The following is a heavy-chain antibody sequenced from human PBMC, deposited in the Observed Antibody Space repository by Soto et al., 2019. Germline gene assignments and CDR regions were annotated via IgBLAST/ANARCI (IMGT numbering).Heavy chain of an antibody. V-gene: IGHV4-30-4*01. Sequence: SETLSLTCTVSGGSISSGDYYWSWIRQPPGKGLEWIGYIYYSGSTFYNPSLKSRLTISVDTSKSQFSLKLSSVTAADTAVYYCARLIVGAIYGGAQRFFDSWGQGTLVTVSS. J-gene: IGHJ4*02. CDR1: GGSISSGDYY. CDR3: ARLIVGAIYGGAQRFFDS. D-gene: IGHD1-26*01. CDR2: IYYSGST.